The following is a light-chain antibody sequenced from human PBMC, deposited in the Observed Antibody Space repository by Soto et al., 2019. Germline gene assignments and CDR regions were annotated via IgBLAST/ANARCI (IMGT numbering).Light chain of an antibody. J-gene: IGKJ2*01. CDR3: QQYHNWPPQYT. V-gene: IGKV3-15*01. Sequence: EIVMTQSPASLSVSPGDGATLSCRASQSVASNVAWYQQKPGQGPRLLIHGASTRAVGGPARLSGSGSGTDFTLTINSLQSEDFAVYYCQQYHNWPPQYTFGQGTKLQIK. CDR1: QSVASN. CDR2: GAS.